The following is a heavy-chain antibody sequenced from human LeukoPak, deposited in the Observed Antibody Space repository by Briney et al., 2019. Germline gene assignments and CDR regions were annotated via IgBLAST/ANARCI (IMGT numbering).Heavy chain of an antibody. J-gene: IGHJ4*02. CDR1: GFTFSSYA. V-gene: IGHV3-30*04. CDR2: ISYDGSNK. D-gene: IGHD5-12*01. Sequence: PGGSLRLSCAASGFTFSSYAMHWVRQAPGKGLEWVAVISYDGSNKYYADSVKGRFTISRDNSKNTLYLQMNSLRAEDTAVYYCARDRDIVATNFDYWGQGTLVTVSS. CDR3: ARDRDIVATNFDY.